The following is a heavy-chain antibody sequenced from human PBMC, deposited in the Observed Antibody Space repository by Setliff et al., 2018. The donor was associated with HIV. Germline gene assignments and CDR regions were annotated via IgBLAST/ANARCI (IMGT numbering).Heavy chain of an antibody. CDR2: IYYSGST. CDR3: ARGGKRAFDI. V-gene: IGHV4-59*01. CDR1: GGSISSYY. J-gene: IGHJ3*02. Sequence: SETLSLTCTVSGGSISSYYWSWIRQPPGKGLEWIGYIYYSGSTNYNPSLKSRVTISVDTSKNQFSLKLSSVSGADTALYFCARGGKRAFDIWGQGAMVTVSS.